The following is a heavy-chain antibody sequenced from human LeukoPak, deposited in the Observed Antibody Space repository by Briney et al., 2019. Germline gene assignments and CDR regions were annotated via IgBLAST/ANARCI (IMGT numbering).Heavy chain of an antibody. CDR2: ISAYNGNT. J-gene: IGHJ6*02. V-gene: IGHV1-18*01. Sequence: ASVKVSCKASGYTFTSSGISWVRRAPGQGLEWMGWISAYNGNTNYAQKLQGRVTMTTDTSTSTAYMELRSLRSDDTAVYYCARDRIAAAGTYGMDVWGQGTTVTVSS. D-gene: IGHD6-13*01. CDR3: ARDRIAAAGTYGMDV. CDR1: GYTFTSSG.